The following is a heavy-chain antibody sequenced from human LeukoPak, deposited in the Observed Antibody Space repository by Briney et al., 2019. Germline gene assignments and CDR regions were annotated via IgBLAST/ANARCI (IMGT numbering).Heavy chain of an antibody. V-gene: IGHV3-21*01. CDR2: ISSSSSYI. CDR3: ARVRSSASGSYYDY. CDR1: GFTFSSYS. Sequence: GGSLRLSCAASGFTFSSYSMNWVRQAPGKGLEWVSSISSSSSYIYYADSVKGRYTISRDNAKNSLYLQMNSLRAEDTAVYYCARVRSSASGSYYDYWGQGTLVTVSS. J-gene: IGHJ4*02. D-gene: IGHD1-26*01.